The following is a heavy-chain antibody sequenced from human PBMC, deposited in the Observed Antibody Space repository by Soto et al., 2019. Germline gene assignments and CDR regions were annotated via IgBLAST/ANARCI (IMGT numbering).Heavy chain of an antibody. D-gene: IGHD6-13*01. CDR1: GYSFTSYW. CDR2: IYPGGSDT. CDR3: ARSIAADHYYYYGMDV. Sequence: PGESLKIPCKGSGYSFTSYWIGWVRQMPGKGLEWMGIIYPGGSDTRYSPSFQGQVTISADKSNSTAYLQWSSLKASDTAMYYCARSIAADHYYYYGMDVWGQGTTVTVSS. V-gene: IGHV5-51*01. J-gene: IGHJ6*02.